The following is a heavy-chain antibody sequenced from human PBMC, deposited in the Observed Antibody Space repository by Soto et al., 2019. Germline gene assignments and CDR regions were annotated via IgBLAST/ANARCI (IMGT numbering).Heavy chain of an antibody. J-gene: IGHJ4*02. CDR2: IYYSGTT. D-gene: IGHD4-17*01. CDR3: ARDPGDYGDDY. Sequence: QVQLQESGPGLVKPSQTLSLTCTVSGGSISNADFYWSWLRQPPGKGLEWIGYIYYSGTTYYNPSLKSRVSISVDTSKNQFSLSLRSVTAADTAVYSCARDPGDYGDDYWGQGTLVTVSS. CDR1: GGSISNADFY. V-gene: IGHV4-30-4*01.